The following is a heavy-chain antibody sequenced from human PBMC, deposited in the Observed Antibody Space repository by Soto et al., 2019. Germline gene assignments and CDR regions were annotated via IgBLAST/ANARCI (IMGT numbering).Heavy chain of an antibody. CDR2: IDWDDDK. Sequence: SGPTLVNPTQTLTLTCTFSGFSLSTSGMCVSWIRQPPGKALEWLALIDWDDDKYYSTSLKTRLTISKDTSKNQVVLTMTNMDPVDTATYYCARIRFVKGATKYYYGTDVWGQGTTLT. J-gene: IGHJ6*02. D-gene: IGHD3-16*01. CDR1: GFSLSTSGMC. V-gene: IGHV2-70*01. CDR3: ARIRFVKGATKYYYGTDV.